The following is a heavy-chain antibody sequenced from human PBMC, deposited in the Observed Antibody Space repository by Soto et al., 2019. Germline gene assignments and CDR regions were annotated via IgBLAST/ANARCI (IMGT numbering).Heavy chain of an antibody. J-gene: IGHJ4*02. CDR1: GFTFSNAW. Sequence: EVQLVESGGGLVKPGGSLRLSCAASGFTFSNAWMNWVRQAPGKGLEWVGRIKSKTDGGTTDYAAPVKGRFTISRDDSKNTLYLQMNSLKTEDTAVYYCTTDLYDFWSGYPLGYWGQGTLVTVPS. CDR3: TTDLYDFWSGYPLGY. D-gene: IGHD3-3*01. CDR2: IKSKTDGGTT. V-gene: IGHV3-15*07.